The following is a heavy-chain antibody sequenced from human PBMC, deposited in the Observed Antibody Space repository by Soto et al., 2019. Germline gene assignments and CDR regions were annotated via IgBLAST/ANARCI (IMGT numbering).Heavy chain of an antibody. CDR2: IIPIFGTA. J-gene: IGHJ4*02. CDR3: ARESLGYCSGGSCYSPDYFDY. Sequence: QVQLVQSGAEVKKPGSSVKVSCKASGGTFSSYAISWVRQAPGQGLEWMGGIIPIFGTANYAQKFQGRVTITADESTSTAYMELISLRSEDTAVYYCARESLGYCSGGSCYSPDYFDYWGQGTLVTVSS. V-gene: IGHV1-69*01. CDR1: GGTFSSYA. D-gene: IGHD2-15*01.